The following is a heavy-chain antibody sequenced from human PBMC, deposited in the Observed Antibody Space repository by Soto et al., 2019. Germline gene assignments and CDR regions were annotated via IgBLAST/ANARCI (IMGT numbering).Heavy chain of an antibody. V-gene: IGHV3-23*01. CDR3: AGWNYDY. J-gene: IGHJ4*02. CDR2: ISQSAGGNT. D-gene: IGHD1-7*01. Sequence: PGGSLRLSCAASGFTVSSNYMSWVRQAPGKGLEWVSAISQSAGGNTYYADSVKGRFTISRDDSKNTLYLQMDSLRPEDTAQYYCAGWNYDYWGQGTQVTVSS. CDR1: GFTVSSNY.